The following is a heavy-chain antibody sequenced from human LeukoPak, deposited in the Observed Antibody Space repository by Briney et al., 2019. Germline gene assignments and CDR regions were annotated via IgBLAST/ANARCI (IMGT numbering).Heavy chain of an antibody. D-gene: IGHD2-15*01. Sequence: ASVKVSCKASGYTFTSYDVNWVRQATGQGLEWMGWVNPNSGHTGYAQKFQGRVTMTTNTSISTAYMELSSLRSEDTAVYHCARGAPGSYCSGGSCPYLDYWGQGTLVSVSS. CDR3: ARGAPGSYCSGGSCPYLDY. CDR1: GYTFTSYD. J-gene: IGHJ4*02. V-gene: IGHV1-8*01. CDR2: VNPNSGHT.